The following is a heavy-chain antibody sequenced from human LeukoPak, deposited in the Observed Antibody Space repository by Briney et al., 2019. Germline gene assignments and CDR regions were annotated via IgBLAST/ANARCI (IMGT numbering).Heavy chain of an antibody. CDR2: ISAYNGNT. J-gene: IGHJ4*02. CDR3: ARGGYYEILTGYSNDY. Sequence: ASVKVSCKASGYTFPIYGISWVRQAPGQGLEWMGWISAYNGNTNYAQRLQGRVTMTTDTSTSTAYMELRSLRSDDTAVYYCARGGYYEILTGYSNDYWGQGTQVTVSS. CDR1: GYTFPIYG. D-gene: IGHD3-9*01. V-gene: IGHV1-18*04.